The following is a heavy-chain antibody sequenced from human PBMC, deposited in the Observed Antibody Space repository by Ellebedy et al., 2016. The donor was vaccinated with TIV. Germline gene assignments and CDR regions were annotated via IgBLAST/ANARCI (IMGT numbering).Heavy chain of an antibody. V-gene: IGHV3-53*01. Sequence: GESLKISCAVSGFTVSSNYISWVRQAPGRGLEWVSVIYAGGTTDYVASVKGRFSISRDTSKNTLFLQMNSLRADDTAIYYCAVGRPNYGDFPSWGQGTLVTGSS. CDR2: IYAGGTT. D-gene: IGHD4-17*01. J-gene: IGHJ5*02. CDR1: GFTVSSNY. CDR3: AVGRPNYGDFPS.